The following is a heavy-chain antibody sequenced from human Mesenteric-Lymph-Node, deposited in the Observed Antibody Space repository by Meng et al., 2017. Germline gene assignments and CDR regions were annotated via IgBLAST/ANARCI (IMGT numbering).Heavy chain of an antibody. J-gene: IGHJ5*02. CDR2: ISWNSGSI. CDR1: GFTFDDYA. V-gene: IGHV3-9*01. D-gene: IGHD3-10*01. CDR3: VTGDSLNP. Sequence: SLKISCAASGFTFDDYAMHWVRQAPGKGLEWVSGISWNSGSIGYADSVKGRFTISRDNAKNSLYLQMNSLRAEDTAVYYCVTGDSLNPFGRGTLVTVSS.